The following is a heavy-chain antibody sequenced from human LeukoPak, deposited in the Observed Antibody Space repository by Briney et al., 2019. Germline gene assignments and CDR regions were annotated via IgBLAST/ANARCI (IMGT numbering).Heavy chain of an antibody. CDR3: ARGVVVVVAASYYYYYGMDV. CDR2: IIPIFGTA. J-gene: IGHJ6*02. CDR1: GGTFSSYA. Sequence: ASVKVSCKASGGTFSSYAISWVRQAPGQGLEWMGGIIPIFGTANYAQKFQGRVTITADESTSTAYMELSSLRSEDTAVYYCARGVVVVVAASYYYYYGMDVWGQGTTVTVSS. V-gene: IGHV1-69*13. D-gene: IGHD2-15*01.